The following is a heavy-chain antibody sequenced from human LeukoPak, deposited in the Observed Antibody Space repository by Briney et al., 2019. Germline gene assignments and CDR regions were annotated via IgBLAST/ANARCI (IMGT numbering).Heavy chain of an antibody. D-gene: IGHD3-22*01. CDR3: ARVAMAENYYDSSGYFDY. Sequence: PSETLSLTCTVSGGSISGYYWSWIRQPPGKGLEWIGYIFYSGSTNYNPSLKSRVTISVDTSKNQFSLKLSSVTAADTAVYYCARVAMAENYYDSSGYFDYWGQGTLVTVSS. CDR1: GGSISGYY. CDR2: IFYSGST. V-gene: IGHV4-59*01. J-gene: IGHJ4*02.